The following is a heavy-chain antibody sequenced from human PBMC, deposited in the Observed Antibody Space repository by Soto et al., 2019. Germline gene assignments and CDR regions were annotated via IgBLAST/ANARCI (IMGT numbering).Heavy chain of an antibody. Sequence: GGSLRLSCAASGFTFSSYGMHWVRQAPGKGLEWVAVIWYDGSNKYYADSVKGRFTISRDNSKNTLYLQMNSLRAEDTAVYYCARRPYCSGGSCYSAPHYYYYYGMDVWGQGTTVTVSS. D-gene: IGHD2-15*01. J-gene: IGHJ6*02. CDR1: GFTFSSYG. CDR3: ARRPYCSGGSCYSAPHYYYYYGMDV. V-gene: IGHV3-33*01. CDR2: IWYDGSNK.